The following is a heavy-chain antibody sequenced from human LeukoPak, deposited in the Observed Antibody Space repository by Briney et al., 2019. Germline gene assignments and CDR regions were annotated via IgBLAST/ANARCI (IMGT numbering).Heavy chain of an antibody. D-gene: IGHD5-24*01. Sequence: PGGSLRLSCAPSGFTFSRYWMTWVRQTQGKGLEWVASIKDDGRQKYYVDSGKGRFTVSRDNAKISAYLQMDSLRVEDTALYYCARDASRGFHTWGQGTLVTVSS. CDR2: IKDDGRQK. CDR1: GFTFSRYW. V-gene: IGHV3-7*01. CDR3: ARDASRGFHT. J-gene: IGHJ5*02.